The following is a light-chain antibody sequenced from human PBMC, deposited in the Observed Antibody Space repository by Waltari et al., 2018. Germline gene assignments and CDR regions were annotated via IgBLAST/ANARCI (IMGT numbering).Light chain of an antibody. CDR1: SSAVGGHKH. CDR3: SSYAGSNNVV. J-gene: IGLJ2*01. Sequence: QSALTQPPSASGSPGQSVTISCTATSSAVGGHKHVSWYQQHPGKAPKLMIYEVSKRPSGVPDRFSGSKSGNTASLTVSGLQAEDEADYYCSSYAGSNNVVFGGGTKLTVL. CDR2: EVS. V-gene: IGLV2-8*01.